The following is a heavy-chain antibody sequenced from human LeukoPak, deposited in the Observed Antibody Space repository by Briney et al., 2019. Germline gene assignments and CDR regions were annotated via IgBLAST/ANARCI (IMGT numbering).Heavy chain of an antibody. CDR1: GGSISSYY. Sequence: SESLSLTCTVSGGSISSYYWSWIRQPPGKGLEWIGYIYYSGSTYYNPSLKSRVTISVDTSKNQFSLKLSSVTAADTAVYYCARGSPYDFWSGYYTAGSNYFDYWGQGTLVTVSS. V-gene: IGHV4-59*08. CDR3: ARGSPYDFWSGYYTAGSNYFDY. D-gene: IGHD3-3*01. J-gene: IGHJ4*02. CDR2: IYYSGST.